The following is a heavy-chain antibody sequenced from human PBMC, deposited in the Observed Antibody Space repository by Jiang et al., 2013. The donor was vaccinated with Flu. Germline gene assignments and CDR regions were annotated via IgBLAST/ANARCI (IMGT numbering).Heavy chain of an antibody. V-gene: IGHV4-4*07. CDR3: AREVQPDRYFDY. CDR1: GGSMGTYY. J-gene: IGHJ4*02. Sequence: GPGLVKPSETLSLNCTVSGGSMGTYYWSWIRQPAAKGLEWIGRIYSSGSTNYNPSLKGRITMSIDTSKNQFSLKLSSVTAADTAVYYCAREVQPDRYFDYWGQGTLVTVSS. CDR2: IYSSGST. D-gene: IGHD1-1*01.